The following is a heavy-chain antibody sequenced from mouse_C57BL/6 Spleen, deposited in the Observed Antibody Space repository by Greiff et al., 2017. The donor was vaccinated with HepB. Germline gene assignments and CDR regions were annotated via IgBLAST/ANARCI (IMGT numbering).Heavy chain of an antibody. CDR2: ISDGGSYT. V-gene: IGHV5-4*01. Sequence: DVKLVESGGGLVKPGGSLKLSCAASGFTFSSYAMSWVRQTPEKRLEWVATISDGGSYTYYPDNVKGRFTISRDNAKNNLYLQMSHLKSEDTAMYYCARDYDADYFDYWGQGTTLTVSS. J-gene: IGHJ2*01. CDR1: GFTFSSYA. CDR3: ARDYDADYFDY. D-gene: IGHD2-3*01.